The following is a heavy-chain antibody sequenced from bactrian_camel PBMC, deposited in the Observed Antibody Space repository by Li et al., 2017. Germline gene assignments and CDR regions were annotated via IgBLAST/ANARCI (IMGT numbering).Heavy chain of an antibody. CDR1: GFTFSADY. CDR2: IYTGDGRT. Sequence: VQLVESGGGSVQAGGSLRLSYAASGFTFSADYMNWVPQAPGKGLEWVSTIYTGDGRTKSADSVKGRFTMSRDNAKNVLYLQMNNLKSEDTALYYCARGLFAVEYNYWGQGTQVTV. V-gene: IGHV3S1*01. CDR3: ARGLFAVEYNY. J-gene: IGHJ4*01.